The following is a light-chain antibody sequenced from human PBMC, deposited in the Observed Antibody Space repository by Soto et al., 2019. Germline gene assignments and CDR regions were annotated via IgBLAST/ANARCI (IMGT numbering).Light chain of an antibody. CDR1: ENIRSSH. Sequence: EIVLTQSPGTLSLSQGERATLSCRASENIRSSHLAWYQQKPGQAPRLLIYNTSRRQSGIPDRFSGSGSGTHFILTISRLEPEDFAVYYCQQYSQSVTFGGGTKVEMK. CDR2: NTS. CDR3: QQYSQSVT. V-gene: IGKV3-20*01. J-gene: IGKJ4*01.